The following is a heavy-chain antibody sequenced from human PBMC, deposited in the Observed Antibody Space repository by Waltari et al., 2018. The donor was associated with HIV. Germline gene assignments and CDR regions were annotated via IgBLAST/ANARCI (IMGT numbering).Heavy chain of an antibody. V-gene: IGHV3-74*01. Sequence: EVHLVQSGGRLIKPGGSLRLSCATTGFSVTSYWMHWVRQSPGKGLVWVCRINMDGRTIDYADYVKGRFTISRDSAKNTLSMEMNSLREEDTAVYYCSRDTFGEYDYWGQGTLVTVSS. CDR3: SRDTFGEYDY. CDR2: INMDGRTI. CDR1: GFSVTSYW. J-gene: IGHJ4*02. D-gene: IGHD3-10*01.